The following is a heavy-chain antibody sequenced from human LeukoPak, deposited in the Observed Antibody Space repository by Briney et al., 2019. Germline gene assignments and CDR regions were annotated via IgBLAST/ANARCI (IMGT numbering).Heavy chain of an antibody. CDR1: GFTLSSYA. Sequence: HPGGSLRLSCVASGFTLSSYAMSWVRQAPGKGLEWVSLISGSDYSTYYADSVKGRFTISRENSKNTLYLQMNSLRAEDTAVYYCAKDLGDSYGHEIFDYRGQGTLVTASS. D-gene: IGHD5-18*01. CDR3: AKDLGDSYGHEIFDY. J-gene: IGHJ4*02. CDR2: ISGSDYST. V-gene: IGHV3-23*01.